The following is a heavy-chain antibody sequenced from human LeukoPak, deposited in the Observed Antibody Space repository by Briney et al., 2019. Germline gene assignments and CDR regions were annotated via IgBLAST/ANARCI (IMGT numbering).Heavy chain of an antibody. CDR1: GFTSSSYA. Sequence: GGSLRLSCAASGFTSSSYAMHWVRQAPGKGLEYVSAISSSGDSTYNADPVKGRFTVSRDNSKDTLYLQMSSLRAGDTAVYFCVKGRVSGSGSYYNAPFDYWGQGTLVTVSS. J-gene: IGHJ4*02. V-gene: IGHV3-64D*06. CDR2: ISSSGDST. D-gene: IGHD3-10*01. CDR3: VKGRVSGSGSYYNAPFDY.